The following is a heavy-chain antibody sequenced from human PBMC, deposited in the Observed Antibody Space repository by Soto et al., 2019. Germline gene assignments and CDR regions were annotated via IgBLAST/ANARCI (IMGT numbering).Heavy chain of an antibody. CDR3: ARDSYHDYGDYYFDY. D-gene: IGHD4-17*01. Sequence: SVKVSCKASGGTFSSYAISWVRQAPGQGLEWMGGIIPIFGTANYAQKFQGRVTITADKSTSTAYMELSSLRSEDTAVYYCARDSYHDYGDYYFDYCGQGTLVTV. V-gene: IGHV1-69*06. CDR2: IIPIFGTA. CDR1: GGTFSSYA. J-gene: IGHJ4*02.